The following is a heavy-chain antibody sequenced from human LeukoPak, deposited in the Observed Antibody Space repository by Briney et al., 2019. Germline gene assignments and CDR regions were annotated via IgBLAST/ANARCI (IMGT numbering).Heavy chain of an antibody. CDR3: ARQYSDILTGYHRGELYWYFDL. D-gene: IGHD3-9*01. J-gene: IGHJ2*01. V-gene: IGHV4-39*01. CDR1: GGSISSSSYY. CDR2: IYYSGST. Sequence: PSETLSLTCTVSGGSISSSSYYWGWIRQPPGNGLEWIGSIYYSGSTYYNPSLKSRVTISVDTSKNQFSLKLSSVTAADTAVYYCARQYSDILTGYHRGELYWYFDLWGRGTLVTVSS.